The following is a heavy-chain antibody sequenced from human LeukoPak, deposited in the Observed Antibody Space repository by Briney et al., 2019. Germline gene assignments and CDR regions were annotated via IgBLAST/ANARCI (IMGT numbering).Heavy chain of an antibody. CDR3: ARTPCLGLYALAAFDI. CDR2: MNPNSGNT. D-gene: IGHD2-8*01. CDR1: GYTFTSYD. V-gene: IGHV1-8*01. J-gene: IGHJ3*02. Sequence: AASVKVSCKASGYTFTSYDINWVRQATGQGLEWMGWMNPNSGNTGYAQKFQGRVTMTRNTSISTAYMELSSLRSEDTAVYYCARTPCLGLYALAAFDIWGQGTMVTVSS.